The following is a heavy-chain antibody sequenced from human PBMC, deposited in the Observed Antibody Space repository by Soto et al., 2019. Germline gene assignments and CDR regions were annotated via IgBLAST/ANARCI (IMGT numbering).Heavy chain of an antibody. V-gene: IGHV3-23*01. Sequence: GGSLRLSCAASGFTFSSYVMRWVRQAPGKGLEWVSSISGSGGSTYYTDSVKGRFTISRDNSKNTLYLQMNSLRAEDTAVYFCARGYCSGDTCYHIDYWGQGTLVTVSS. CDR3: ARGYCSGDTCYHIDY. J-gene: IGHJ4*02. CDR1: GFTFSSYV. D-gene: IGHD2-15*01. CDR2: ISGSGGST.